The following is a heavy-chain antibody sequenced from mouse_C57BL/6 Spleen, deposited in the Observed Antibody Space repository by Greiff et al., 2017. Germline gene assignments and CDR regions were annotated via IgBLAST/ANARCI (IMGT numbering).Heavy chain of an antibody. J-gene: IGHJ1*03. Sequence: QVQLKESGPELVKPGASVKISCKASGYSFTSYYIHWVKQRPGQGLEWIGWIYPGSGNTKYNEKFKGKATLTADTSSSTAYMQLSSLTSEDSAVYYCARCQLLRWYFDVWGTGTTVTVSS. D-gene: IGHD1-1*01. CDR3: ARCQLLRWYFDV. V-gene: IGHV1-66*01. CDR1: GYSFTSYY. CDR2: IYPGSGNT.